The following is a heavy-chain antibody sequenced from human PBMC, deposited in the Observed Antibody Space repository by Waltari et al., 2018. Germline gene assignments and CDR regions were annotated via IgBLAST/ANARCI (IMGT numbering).Heavy chain of an antibody. CDR1: GFTFSSYG. D-gene: IGHD5-18*01. V-gene: IGHV3-30*02. CDR2: IRYDGSNK. CDR3: AKALRPYSPVVYYMDV. J-gene: IGHJ6*03. Sequence: QVQLVESGGGVVQPGGSLRLSCPASGFTFSSYGMHWVGQDPGKGLGWVAFIRYDGSNKYYADSVKGRFTISRDNSKNTLYLQMNSLRAEDTAVYYCAKALRPYSPVVYYMDVWGKGTTVTVSS.